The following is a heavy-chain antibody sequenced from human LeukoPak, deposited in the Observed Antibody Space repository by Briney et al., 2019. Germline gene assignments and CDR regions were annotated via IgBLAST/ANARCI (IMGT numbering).Heavy chain of an antibody. CDR1: GGTFSSYA. V-gene: IGHV1-69*05. CDR3: ARDLGTGTTNLDF. J-gene: IGHJ4*02. D-gene: IGHD1-1*01. CDR2: IIPIFGTA. Sequence: LVKVSCKASGGTFSSYAISWVRQAPGQGLEWMGGIIPIFGTANYAQKFQGRVTITTDESTSTAYMELSSLRSEDTAVYYCARDLGTGTTNLDFWGQGTLVTVSS.